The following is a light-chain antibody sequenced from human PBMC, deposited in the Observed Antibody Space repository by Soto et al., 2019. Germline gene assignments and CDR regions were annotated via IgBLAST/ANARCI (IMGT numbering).Light chain of an antibody. J-gene: IGKJ1*01. Sequence: EIVMTQSPATLSVSPGERATLSCRASQSVSSDFAWYQQKPGQAPRLLIYGASSRATGIPARFSGSGSGTDFTLTINRLEPEDFALYYCQQYGSSPPTFGQGTKVDIK. CDR1: QSVSSD. CDR2: GAS. CDR3: QQYGSSPPT. V-gene: IGKV3-15*01.